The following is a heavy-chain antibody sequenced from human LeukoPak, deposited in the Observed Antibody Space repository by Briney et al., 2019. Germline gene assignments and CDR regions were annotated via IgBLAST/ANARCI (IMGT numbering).Heavy chain of an antibody. V-gene: IGHV3-21*01. Sequence: GGSLRLSCAASGFTFSNAWMTWVRQAPGKGLEWVSSISSTSSYIHYADSVKGRFTISRDNAKNSLFLQMNSLRAEDTAVYYCARDPFSSGSYWGQGTLVTVSS. CDR1: GFTFSNAW. J-gene: IGHJ4*02. CDR3: ARDPFSSGSY. D-gene: IGHD3-10*01. CDR2: ISSTSSYI.